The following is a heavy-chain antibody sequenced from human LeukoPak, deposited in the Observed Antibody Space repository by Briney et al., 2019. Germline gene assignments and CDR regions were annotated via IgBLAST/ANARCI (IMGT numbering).Heavy chain of an antibody. V-gene: IGHV1-18*01. J-gene: IGHJ6*03. CDR1: GYTFTNYG. CDR2: ISVYNGNT. CDR3: ARLELHYYYMDV. D-gene: IGHD1-26*01. Sequence: ASVKVCCKASGYTFTNYGITWVRQAPGQGLEWMGWISVYNGNTNYAQKLQGRVTMTTDTPTSTAYMELRSLRSDDTAVYYCARLELHYYYMDVWGKGTTVTVSS.